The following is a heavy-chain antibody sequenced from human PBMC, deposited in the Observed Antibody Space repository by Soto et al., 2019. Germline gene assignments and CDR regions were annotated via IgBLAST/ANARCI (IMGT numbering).Heavy chain of an antibody. V-gene: IGHV4-31*01. CDR2: IYYSGST. Sequence: QVQLQESGPGLVKPSQTLSLTCTVSGGSISSGGYYWSWIRQHPGKGLGWIGYIYYSGSTYYNPSLKSLVTISVGTSKNQFSLKLSSVTAADTAVYYGARGGGDDYVTDYWGQGTLVTVSS. D-gene: IGHD4-17*01. CDR1: GGSISSGGYY. CDR3: ARGGGDDYVTDY. J-gene: IGHJ4*02.